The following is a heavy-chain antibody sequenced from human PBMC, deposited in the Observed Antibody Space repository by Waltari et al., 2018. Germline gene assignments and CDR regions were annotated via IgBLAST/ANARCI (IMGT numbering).Heavy chain of an antibody. V-gene: IGHV1-8*01. D-gene: IGHD5-18*01. CDR1: GYTFTSYD. CDR2: MNPNSGNT. J-gene: IGHJ5*02. CDR3: ARGSRSRAGYLNWFDP. Sequence: QVQLVQSGAEVKQPGASVKVSCKASGYTFTSYDINWVRQATGQGLEWMGWMNPNSGNTGYAQKFQGRVTMTRNTSISTAYMELSSLRSEDTAVYYCARGSRSRAGYLNWFDPWGQGTLVTVSS.